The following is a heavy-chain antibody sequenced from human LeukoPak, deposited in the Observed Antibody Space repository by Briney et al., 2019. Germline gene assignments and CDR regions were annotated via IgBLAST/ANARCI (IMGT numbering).Heavy chain of an antibody. D-gene: IGHD7-27*01. CDR1: GFTFTDHA. Sequence: GGSLRLSCAASGFTFTDHAMHWVRQAPGKGLEWMAFVRHDGSDKYYEDSVKGRFSVSRDNSRNTVSLQMNSLRPEDTAIYYCGRHLSWGVDHWGQGTLVTVSS. CDR2: VRHDGSDK. V-gene: IGHV3-30*02. CDR3: GRHLSWGVDH. J-gene: IGHJ4*02.